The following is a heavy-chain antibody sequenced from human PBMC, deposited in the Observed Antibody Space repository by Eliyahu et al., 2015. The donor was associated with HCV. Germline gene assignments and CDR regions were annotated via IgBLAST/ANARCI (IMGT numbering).Heavy chain of an antibody. Sequence: QVQLQESGPGQVKPSQTLXLTCSVSGXXIRXGDNYWSWIRQPPGKGLEWIGYIYSSGTPYYSXSLKSRVDISMDTSKNQFSLKVTSVTAADTAVYFCAXFGGTDYVDAFDVWGQGTMFTVSS. CDR2: IYSSGTP. V-gene: IGHV4-30-4*08. CDR3: AXFGGTDYVDAFDV. D-gene: IGHD3-16*01. J-gene: IGHJ3*01. CDR1: GXXIRXGDNY.